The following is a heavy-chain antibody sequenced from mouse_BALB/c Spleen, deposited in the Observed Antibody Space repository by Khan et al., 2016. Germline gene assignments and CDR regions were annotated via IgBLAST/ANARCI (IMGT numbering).Heavy chain of an antibody. CDR3: VGGRYGSIPFDY. V-gene: IGHV2-9-2*01. D-gene: IGHD1-1*01. J-gene: IGHJ2*01. CDR2: IWTGGGT. CDR1: GCSLTSYD. Sequence: QVQLQQSGPGLVAPSQSLSITCTVSGCSLTSYDISWIRQPPGKGLEWLGVIWTGGGTNYNSAFMSRLSISKDNSKSQVFLKMNSLQTDDTAIYSCVGGRYGSIPFDYWGQGTTLTDSS.